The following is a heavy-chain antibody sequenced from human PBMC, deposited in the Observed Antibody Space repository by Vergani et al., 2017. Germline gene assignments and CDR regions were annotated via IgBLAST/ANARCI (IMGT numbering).Heavy chain of an antibody. CDR1: GFTFSSYG. CDR2: ISYDGSNK. J-gene: IGHJ4*02. V-gene: IGHV3-30*18. D-gene: IGHD3-22*01. Sequence: QVQLVESGGGVVQPGRSLRLSCAASGFTFSSYGMHWVRQAPGKGLEWVAVISYDGSNKNYADSVEGRFTISRDNSKNTLYLQMNSLRAEDTAVYYCAKENYYDSSGYYYAPYYFDYWGQGTLVTVSS. CDR3: AKENYYDSSGYYYAPYYFDY.